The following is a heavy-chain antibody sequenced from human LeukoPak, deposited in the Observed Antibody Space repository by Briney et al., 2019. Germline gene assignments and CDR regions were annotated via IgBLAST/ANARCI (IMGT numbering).Heavy chain of an antibody. CDR3: VRDGVAAPEEFDY. D-gene: IGHD2-15*01. Sequence: ASVKASCKASGYTFTAYYMHWVRQAPGQGLEWMGWIADSGATNYVQKFQGRGTMTRDTSISTAYMELSRLRSDDTAVHYCVRDGVAAPEEFDYWGQGTLVTVSS. CDR1: GYTFTAYY. J-gene: IGHJ4*02. CDR2: IADSGAT. V-gene: IGHV1-2*02.